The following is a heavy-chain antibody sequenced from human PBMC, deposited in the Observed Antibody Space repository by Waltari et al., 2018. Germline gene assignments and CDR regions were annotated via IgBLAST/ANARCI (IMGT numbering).Heavy chain of an antibody. CDR3: AHLAYCCGDCYSSPFDY. Sequence: QITLKESGPTLVKPTQTLTLTCTFSGFSLSTSGVGVGWIRQPPGKALEWLALIYWDDDKRYSPSLKSRLTIPKDTSKNQVVLTMTNMDPVDTATYYCAHLAYCCGDCYSSPFDYWGHGTLVTVSS. CDR2: IYWDDDK. CDR1: GFSLSTSGVG. D-gene: IGHD2-21*02. J-gene: IGHJ4*01. V-gene: IGHV2-5*02.